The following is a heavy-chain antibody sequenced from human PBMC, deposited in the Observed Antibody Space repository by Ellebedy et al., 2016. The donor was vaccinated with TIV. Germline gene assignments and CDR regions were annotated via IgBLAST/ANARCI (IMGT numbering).Heavy chain of an antibody. V-gene: IGHV4-59*11. CDR1: GGSISSHY. CDR3: ARGKANWGYYYYYMDV. D-gene: IGHD7-27*01. Sequence: SETLSLTXSVSGGSISSHYWSWMRQPPGKGLEWIGYIYYSGSTNYNPSLKSRVTISVDTSKNQFSLKLSSVTAADTAVYYCARGKANWGYYYYYMDVWGKGTTVTVSS. CDR2: IYYSGST. J-gene: IGHJ6*03.